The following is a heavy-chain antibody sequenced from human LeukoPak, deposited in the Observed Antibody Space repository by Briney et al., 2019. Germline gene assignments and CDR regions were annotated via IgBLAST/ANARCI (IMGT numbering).Heavy chain of an antibody. D-gene: IGHD3-10*01. CDR2: DYCGGNT. CDR1: GFSVTTDSYC. V-gene: IGHV4-61*01. J-gene: IGHJ4*02. Sequence: SETLSLTCTVSGFSVTTDSYCWGWIRQPPGKGLEWVGYDYCGGNTNYDPSLKRRVTISVDTSKNQFSLTLTSVTAADTAVYFCARDHFGSLDSWGQGILVTVSS. CDR3: ARDHFGSLDS.